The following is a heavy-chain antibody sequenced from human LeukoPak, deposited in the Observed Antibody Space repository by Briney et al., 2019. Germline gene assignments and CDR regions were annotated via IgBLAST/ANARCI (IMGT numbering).Heavy chain of an antibody. CDR1: GFTFSSYA. D-gene: IGHD3-22*01. J-gene: IGHJ4*02. V-gene: IGHV3-23*01. CDR3: AKDLLFDSSGYYFALRGNYFDY. Sequence: GGSLRLSCAASGFTFSSYAMSWVRQAPGKGLEWVSAISGSGGSTYYADSEKGRFTISRDNSKNTLYLQMNSLRAEDTAVYYCAKDLLFDSSGYYFALRGNYFDYWGQGTLVTVSS. CDR2: ISGSGGST.